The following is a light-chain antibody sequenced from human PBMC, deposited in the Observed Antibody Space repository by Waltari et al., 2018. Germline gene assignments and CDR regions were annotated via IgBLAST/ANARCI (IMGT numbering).Light chain of an antibody. CDR3: QQYDNWLGT. J-gene: IGKJ1*01. CDR1: QSIRSN. CDR2: GAS. Sequence: EIVMTQSPATLSVFPGERATLSCRAGQSIRSNLAWYQLTPGQAPWLLIYGASARATGSPARFSGSGSAKEVTLAISSLQSEDFALYFCQQYDNWLGTFGQGTKVEIK. V-gene: IGKV3-15*01.